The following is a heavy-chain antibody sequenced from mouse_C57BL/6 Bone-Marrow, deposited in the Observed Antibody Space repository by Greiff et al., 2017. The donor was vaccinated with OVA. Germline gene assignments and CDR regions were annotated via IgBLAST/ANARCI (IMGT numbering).Heavy chain of an antibody. D-gene: IGHD2-3*01. J-gene: IGHJ3*01. CDR1: GFNIKNTY. CDR2: IDPANGNT. Sequence: EVKLQESVAELVRPGASVKLSCTASGFNIKNTYMHWVKQRPEQGLEWIGRIDPANGNTKYAPKFQGKATITADTSSNTAYLQLSSLTSEDTAIYYCARMGDGSLYFFAYWGQGTLVTVSA. V-gene: IGHV14-3*01. CDR3: ARMGDGSLYFFAY.